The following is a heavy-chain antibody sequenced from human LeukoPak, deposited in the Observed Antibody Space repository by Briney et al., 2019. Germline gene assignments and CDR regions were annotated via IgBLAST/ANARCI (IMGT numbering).Heavy chain of an antibody. D-gene: IGHD3-16*02. Sequence: GGSLRLSCAASGFTFSSYSMMWVRQAPGKGLEWVSYISSSSTTIHYVDSVKGRFTISRDNAKNSVYLQMNSLRAEDTAVYYCARTYRPYYFDYWGQGTLVTVSS. V-gene: IGHV3-48*01. CDR3: ARTYRPYYFDY. J-gene: IGHJ4*02. CDR1: GFTFSSYS. CDR2: ISSSSTTI.